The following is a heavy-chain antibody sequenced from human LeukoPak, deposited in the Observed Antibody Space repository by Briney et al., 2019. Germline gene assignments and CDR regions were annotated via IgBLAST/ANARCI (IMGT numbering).Heavy chain of an antibody. V-gene: IGHV3-48*04. Sequence: GGSLRLSCAASGFTFSSYSLNWVRQAPGKGLEWVSYISSSSSTIYYADSVKGRFTISRDNAKNSLYLQMNSLRAEDTAVYYCARVQSSSSWYVVRAYYYYGMDVWGQGTTVTVSS. J-gene: IGHJ6*02. CDR3: ARVQSSSSWYVVRAYYYYGMDV. CDR1: GFTFSSYS. D-gene: IGHD6-13*01. CDR2: ISSSSSTI.